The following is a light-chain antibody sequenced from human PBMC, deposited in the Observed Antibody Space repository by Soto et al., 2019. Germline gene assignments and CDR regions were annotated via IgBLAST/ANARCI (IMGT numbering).Light chain of an antibody. CDR3: QHYHTYPRT. V-gene: IGKV1-5*03. J-gene: IGKJ1*01. CDR1: QTISSW. Sequence: DIQMTQSPSTLSGSVGDRVTITCRSSQTISSWLALYEQKPGKAPKLLIYKASTLKSGVPSRFSCSGSGTDFTLNISSLQPDDSATYYCQHYHTYPRTLGQGTTVDIK. CDR2: KAS.